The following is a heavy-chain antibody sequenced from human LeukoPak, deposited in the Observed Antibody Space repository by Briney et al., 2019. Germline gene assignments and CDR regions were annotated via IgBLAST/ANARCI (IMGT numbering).Heavy chain of an antibody. Sequence: GGSLRLSCAASGFTFSSYEMNWVRQAPGQGLEWVSAISDNSGNTYYADSVKGRFTISRDNSENTLYLQMNSLRAEDTALYYCSNGRTSSGTLQHDYWGQGTLVTVSS. D-gene: IGHD6-19*01. CDR1: GFTFSSYE. CDR3: SNGRTSSGTLQHDY. CDR2: ISDNSGNT. V-gene: IGHV3-23*01. J-gene: IGHJ4*02.